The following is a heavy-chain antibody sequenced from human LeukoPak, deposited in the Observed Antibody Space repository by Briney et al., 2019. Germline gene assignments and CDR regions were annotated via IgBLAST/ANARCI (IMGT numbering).Heavy chain of an antibody. CDR1: GGSFSGYY. Sequence: PSETLSLTCAVYGGSFSGYYWSWIRQPPGKGLEWIGEINHSGSTNYNPSLKSRVTISVDTSKNQFSLNLSSVTAADTAVYYCARRIRYHDILTAYNIWGQGTPVTVSS. V-gene: IGHV4-34*01. CDR3: ARRIRYHDILTAYNI. CDR2: INHSGST. D-gene: IGHD3-9*01. J-gene: IGHJ4*02.